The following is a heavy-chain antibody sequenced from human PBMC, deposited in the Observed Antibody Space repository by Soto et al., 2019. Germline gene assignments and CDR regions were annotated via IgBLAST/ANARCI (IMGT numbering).Heavy chain of an antibody. CDR2: ISGNGVNT. CDR1: GFTFSSGA. Sequence: GGSLRLSCAASGFTFSSGAMSWVRQAPGKGLEWVSAISGNGVNTYYADSVKGRFTISRDNSKNTLYLQMNSLRADDTAVYYCAKRSIYGGPDYWGQGTLVTVSS. V-gene: IGHV3-23*01. J-gene: IGHJ4*02. CDR3: AKRSIYGGPDY. D-gene: IGHD4-17*01.